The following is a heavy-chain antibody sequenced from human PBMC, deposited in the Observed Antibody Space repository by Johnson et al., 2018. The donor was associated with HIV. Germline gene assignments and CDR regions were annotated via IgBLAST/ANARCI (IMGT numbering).Heavy chain of an antibody. V-gene: IGHV3-13*01. CDR1: GFTFSSYD. Sequence: EVQLVESGGGLLQPGGSLRLSCAASGFTFSSYDMHWVRQATGKGLEWVSAIGTAGDTYYADSVKGRFTISRDNAKNSLYLQMNSLGAEDTAVYYCASVPFYRLGRYDSSGYAFDIWPRDNGHRLF. J-gene: IGHJ3*02. CDR2: IGTAGDT. D-gene: IGHD3-22*01. CDR3: ASVPFYRLGRYDSSGYAFDI.